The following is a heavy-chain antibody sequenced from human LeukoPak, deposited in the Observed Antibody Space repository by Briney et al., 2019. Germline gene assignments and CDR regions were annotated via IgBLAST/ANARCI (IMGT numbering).Heavy chain of an antibody. V-gene: IGHV4-39*01. J-gene: IGHJ4*02. CDR1: DGSISSRGNY. CDR3: ARHGSWLQFLVDY. CDR2: IYYSGNT. Sequence: SETLSLTCTVSDGSISSRGNYWGWIRQPPGKGLEWIGTIYYSGNTYYNPSLKSRVTISVDTSKNQFSLKLSSVTAADTAVYYCARHGSWLQFLVDYWGQGTLVTVSS. D-gene: IGHD5-24*01.